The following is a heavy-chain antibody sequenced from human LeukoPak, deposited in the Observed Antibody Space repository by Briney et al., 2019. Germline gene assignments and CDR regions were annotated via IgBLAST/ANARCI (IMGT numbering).Heavy chain of an antibody. J-gene: IGHJ4*02. CDR2: IYHTGST. D-gene: IGHD3-10*01. CDR3: ARGEWFGESDY. CDR1: GLTFSKYW. V-gene: IGHV4-4*02. Sequence: GSLRLSCAASGLTFSKYWMNWVRQAPGKGLEWIGEIYHTGSTNYHPSLKSRLTISRDKSKNQFSLKLSSVTAADTAVYYCARGEWFGESDYWGQGTLVTVSS.